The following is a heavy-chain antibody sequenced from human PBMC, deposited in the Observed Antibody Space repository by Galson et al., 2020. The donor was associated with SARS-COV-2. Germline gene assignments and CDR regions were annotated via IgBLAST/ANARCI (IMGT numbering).Heavy chain of an antibody. CDR2: INSDGSST. CDR1: GFTFSSYW. J-gene: IGHJ4*02. D-gene: IGHD2-15*01. Sequence: GESLKISYAASGFTFSSYWMHWVRQAPGKGLVWVSRINSDGSSTGYADSVKGRFTISRDNAKNSLYLQMNTLRAEDTAVYYCARVRGECSGGSCYVDYWGQGTLVTVSS. CDR3: ARVRGECSGGSCYVDY. V-gene: IGHV3-74*01.